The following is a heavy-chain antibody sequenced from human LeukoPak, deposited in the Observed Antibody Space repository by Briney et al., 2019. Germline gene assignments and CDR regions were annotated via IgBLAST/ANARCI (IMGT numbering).Heavy chain of an antibody. Sequence: SETLSLTCTVSGGSISNSPYYWGWIRQPPGKGLEWIGYIYYSGSTNYNPSLKSRVTISVDTSKNQFSLKLSSVTAADTAVYYCARVSGDYGTLFDYWGQGTLVTVSS. J-gene: IGHJ4*02. CDR1: GGSISNSPYY. CDR2: IYYSGST. D-gene: IGHD4-17*01. V-gene: IGHV4-61*05. CDR3: ARVSGDYGTLFDY.